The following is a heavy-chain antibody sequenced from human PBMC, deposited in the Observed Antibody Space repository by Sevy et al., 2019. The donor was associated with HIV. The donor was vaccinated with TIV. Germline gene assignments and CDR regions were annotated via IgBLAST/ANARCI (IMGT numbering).Heavy chain of an antibody. Sequence: GGSLRLSCAAFGFTFSGFGMHWVRQAPGKGLEWVALISYDGSNKYYADSVKGRFTISRDKSKNTLYLQMNSLRGEDTVVYYCAKDQGAHYYYGMDVWGQGTTVTVSS. CDR2: ISYDGSNK. J-gene: IGHJ6*02. CDR1: GFTFSGFG. CDR3: AKDQGAHYYYGMDV. V-gene: IGHV3-30*18.